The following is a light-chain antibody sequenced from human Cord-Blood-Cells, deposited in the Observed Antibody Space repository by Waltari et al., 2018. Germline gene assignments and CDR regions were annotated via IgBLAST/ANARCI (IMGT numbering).Light chain of an antibody. CDR2: AAS. J-gene: IGKJ1*01. CDR1: QSIRSY. CDR3: QQSYSTPRP. V-gene: IGKV1-39*01. Sequence: DIQKTQSTSSLSASVGDRVAITCRASQSIRSYLNCYHQKQGKAPKLLIYAASSLQRGVLSRFSGSGSGTDFILTISSLQPEDFATYYCQQSYSTPRPFGQGTKVEIK.